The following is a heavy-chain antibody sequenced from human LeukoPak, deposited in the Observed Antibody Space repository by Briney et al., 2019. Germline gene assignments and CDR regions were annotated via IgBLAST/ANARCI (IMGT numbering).Heavy chain of an antibody. CDR3: TREDCSSTSCYTGWFDP. J-gene: IGHJ5*02. D-gene: IGHD2-2*02. CDR2: IRSKAYGGTT. V-gene: IGHV3-49*04. Sequence: GGSLRLSCTASGFTFGDYAMGWVRQAPGKGLEWVGFIRSKAYGGTTEYAASVKGRFTISRDDSKSIAYLQMNSLKTEDTAVYYCTREDCSSTSCYTGWFDPWGQGTLVTVSS. CDR1: GFTFGDYA.